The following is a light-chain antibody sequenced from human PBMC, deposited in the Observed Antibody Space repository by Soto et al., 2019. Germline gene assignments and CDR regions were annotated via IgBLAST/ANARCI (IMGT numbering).Light chain of an antibody. CDR2: VVS. J-gene: IGLJ1*01. V-gene: IGLV2-14*01. CDR1: SSDVGGYNY. Sequence: QSALTQPASVSGSPGQSIAISCTGTSSDVGGYNYVSWHQQHPGKAPKVLISVVSNRPSGVSNRFSGSKSGNTASLTISGLQAEDEADYYCQSYDSSLSALYVFGTGTKVTVL. CDR3: QSYDSSLSALYV.